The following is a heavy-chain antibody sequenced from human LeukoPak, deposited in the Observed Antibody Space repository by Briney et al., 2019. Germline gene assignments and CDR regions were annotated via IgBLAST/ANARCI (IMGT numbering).Heavy chain of an antibody. D-gene: IGHD5-12*01. V-gene: IGHV4-61*02. J-gene: IGHJ4*02. CDR2: IYTSGST. CDR3: ARDGYSGNDGL. Sequence: KPSETLSLTCTVSGGSISSGSYYWSWIRQPAGKGLEWIERIYTSGSTNYNPSLKSRVTISVDTSKSQFSLKLSSVTAADTAVYYCARDGYSGNDGLWGQGTLVTVSS. CDR1: GGSISSGSYY.